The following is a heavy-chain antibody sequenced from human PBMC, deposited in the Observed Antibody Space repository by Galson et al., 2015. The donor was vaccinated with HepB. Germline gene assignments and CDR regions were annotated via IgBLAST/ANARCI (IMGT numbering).Heavy chain of an antibody. D-gene: IGHD6-13*01. J-gene: IGHJ4*02. Sequence: SLRLSCAASGFIFGSYWMSWVRPAPGTGLEWVANIKLDGSDKSYVDSVKGRFTISRDNAKNSLYLQMNNLRAEDTAIYYCAKDDAGIGMSYWGRGTLVTVFS. CDR2: IKLDGSDK. CDR3: AKDDAGIGMSY. CDR1: GFIFGSYW. V-gene: IGHV3-7*03.